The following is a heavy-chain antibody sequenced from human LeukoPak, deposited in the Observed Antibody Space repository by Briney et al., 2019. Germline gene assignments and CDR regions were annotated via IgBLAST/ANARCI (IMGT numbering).Heavy chain of an antibody. V-gene: IGHV3-49*04. CDR2: IRSKTYGKTT. J-gene: IGHJ4*02. CDR3: TRFVPYLYY. D-gene: IGHD3-16*01. Sequence: PGGSLRISCTASGFTFGDDAMSWVRQAPGKGLEWVGFIRSKTYGKTTEYAASVKGRFTISRDDSKNIAYLQMNSLKTEDTAIYYCTRFVPYLYYWGQGTLVTVSS. CDR1: GFTFGDDA.